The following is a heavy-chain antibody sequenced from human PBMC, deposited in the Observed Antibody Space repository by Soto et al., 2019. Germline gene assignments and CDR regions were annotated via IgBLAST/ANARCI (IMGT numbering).Heavy chain of an antibody. J-gene: IGHJ6*01. CDR3: AKDQDYVFGAGWGAYYYGMDV. CDR1: GFTFSSYG. Sequence: QVQLVESGGGVVQPGRSLRLSCAASGFTFSSYGMHWVRQAPGKGLEWVAVISYDGSNKYYADSVKGRFTISRDNSKNTLYLQMNSLRAEDTAVYYCAKDQDYVFGAGWGAYYYGMDVW. V-gene: IGHV3-30*18. CDR2: ISYDGSNK. D-gene: IGHD3-10*01.